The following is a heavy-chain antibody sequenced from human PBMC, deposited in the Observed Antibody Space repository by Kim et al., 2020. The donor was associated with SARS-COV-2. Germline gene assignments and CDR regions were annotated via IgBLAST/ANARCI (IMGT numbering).Heavy chain of an antibody. CDR2: ISGDASST. J-gene: IGHJ6*02. CDR1: GFTFRSYW. Sequence: GGSLRLSCAASGFTFRSYWINWVRQAPGKGLVWVSRISGDASSTNYADSVKGRFTMSRDNAENTVYLQMNSLRGEDTAVYYCARCPLSMTMVRGMITTTLFDYYNMDAWGQGTTVTVSS. D-gene: IGHD3-10*01. CDR3: ARCPLSMTMVRGMITTTLFDYYNMDA. V-gene: IGHV3-74*01.